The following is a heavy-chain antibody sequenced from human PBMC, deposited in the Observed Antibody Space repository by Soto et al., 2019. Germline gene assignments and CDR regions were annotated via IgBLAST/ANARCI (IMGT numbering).Heavy chain of an antibody. CDR3: GRDDQLELGYYYYMDV. CDR2: IIPICGKA. CDR1: GGTFSSYA. Sequence: ASVKVSCKASGGTFSSYAISWVRQAPGQGLEWMGGIIPICGKANYAQKFQGRVTMTADTSTSTAYMELSSLRSEDTAVYYCGRDDQLELGYYYYMDVWGKGTTVTVSS. D-gene: IGHD1-1*01. J-gene: IGHJ6*03. V-gene: IGHV1-69*06.